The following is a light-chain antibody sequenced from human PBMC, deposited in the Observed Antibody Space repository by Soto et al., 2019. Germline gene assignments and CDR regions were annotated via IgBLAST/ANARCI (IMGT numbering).Light chain of an antibody. J-gene: IGKJ4*01. CDR3: QQYNKWPRT. CDR2: GAS. CDR1: QSVSSN. Sequence: EILMTQSPSTLAVSPGERATLSCGASQSVSSNLAWYQQKPGQAPRLLIYGASTRATGIPARFSGSGSGTEFTLTISSLQSEDFEVYYCQQYNKWPRTFGGGTKVDIK. V-gene: IGKV3-15*01.